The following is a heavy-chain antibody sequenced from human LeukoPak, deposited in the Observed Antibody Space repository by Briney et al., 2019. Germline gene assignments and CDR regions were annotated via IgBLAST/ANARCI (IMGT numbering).Heavy chain of an antibody. V-gene: IGHV1-2*02. CDR1: GYTFTGYY. Sequence: ASVKVSCKASGYTFTGYYMHWVRRAPGQGLEWMGWINPNSGGTNYAQKFQGRVTMTRDTSISTAYMELSRLRSDDTAVYYCARTCSMIVVGHPDDYFDYWGQGTLVTVSS. J-gene: IGHJ4*02. CDR3: ARTCSMIVVGHPDDYFDY. CDR2: INPNSGGT. D-gene: IGHD3-22*01.